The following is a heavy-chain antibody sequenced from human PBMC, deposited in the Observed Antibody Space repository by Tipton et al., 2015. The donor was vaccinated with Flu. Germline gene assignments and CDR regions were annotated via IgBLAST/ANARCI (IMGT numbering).Heavy chain of an antibody. V-gene: IGHV4-38-2*02. D-gene: IGHD1-26*01. CDR1: GYSINSGYY. J-gene: IGHJ4*02. CDR2: IHYSGTT. Sequence: TLSLTCTVSGYSINSGYYWGWIRQPPGKGLEWIGSIHYSGTTYYNPSLKSRVTISIDTSKNQFSLKVSSVTAADTAVYYCARDGALGGATTSVWGQGTLVTVSS. CDR3: ARDGALGGATTSV.